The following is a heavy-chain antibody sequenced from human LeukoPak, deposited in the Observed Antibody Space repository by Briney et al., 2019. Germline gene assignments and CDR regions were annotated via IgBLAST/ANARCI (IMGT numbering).Heavy chain of an antibody. V-gene: IGHV1-46*01. CDR3: ARDRTGGSGSYPGMDV. CDR1: GYTLTELS. J-gene: IGHJ6*02. CDR2: INPSGGST. D-gene: IGHD3-10*01. Sequence: ASVKVSCKVSGYTLTELSMHWVRQAPGQGLEWMGIINPSGGSTSYAQKFQGRVTMTRDTSTSTVYMELSSLRSEDTAVYYCARDRTGGSGSYPGMDVWGQGTTVTVSS.